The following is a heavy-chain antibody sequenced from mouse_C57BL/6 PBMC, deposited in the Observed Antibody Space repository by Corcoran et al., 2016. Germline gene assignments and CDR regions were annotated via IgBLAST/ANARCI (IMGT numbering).Heavy chain of an antibody. Sequence: QVQLQQSGAELARPGASVKLSCKASGYTFTSYGISWMKQRTGLGLEWIGEIYPTSGNTYYNEKFKGKATLTADKSSSTAHMELRSLTSEDSAVYFCARRLPSTMDYWGQGTSVTVSS. V-gene: IGHV1-81*01. CDR2: IYPTSGNT. D-gene: IGHD6-1*01. CDR3: ARRLPSTMDY. J-gene: IGHJ4*01. CDR1: GYTFTSYG.